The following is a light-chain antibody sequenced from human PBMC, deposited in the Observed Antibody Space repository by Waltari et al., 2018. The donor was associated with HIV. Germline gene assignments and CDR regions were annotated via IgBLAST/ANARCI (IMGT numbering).Light chain of an antibody. CDR3: SSYTSSSTLV. Sequence: QSALTQPASVSGSPGQSIPISCTGTSSDVGGYTFVSWFQHHPGKAPKVMIYEVRNRPSGVSNRFSGSKSGNTAALTISGLQAEDEADYYCSSYTSSSTLVYGGGTKLTVL. J-gene: IGLJ2*01. CDR1: SSDVGGYTF. CDR2: EVR. V-gene: IGLV2-14*01.